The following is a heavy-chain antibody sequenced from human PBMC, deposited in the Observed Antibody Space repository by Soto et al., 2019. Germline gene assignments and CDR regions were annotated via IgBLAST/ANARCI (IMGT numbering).Heavy chain of an antibody. D-gene: IGHD3-3*01. Sequence: VTLSLTCAVYGGSFSGYYWSWIRQPPGKGLEWIGEINHSGSTNYNPSLKSRVTISVETSKNQFSLKLSSVNAADTAVYYCARGRVLRFLEWYGDYYCMDVWGQGNTVS. V-gene: IGHV4-34*01. CDR2: INHSGST. J-gene: IGHJ6*02. CDR1: GGSFSGYY. CDR3: ARGRVLRFLEWYGDYYCMDV.